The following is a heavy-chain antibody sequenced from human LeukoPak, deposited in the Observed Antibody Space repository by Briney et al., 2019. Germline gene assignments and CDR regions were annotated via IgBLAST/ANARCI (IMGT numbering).Heavy chain of an antibody. CDR1: GFTFSSYE. Sequence: GGALRLSCAASGFTFSSYEMNWVRQAPGKGLEWVSYISSSGNTIYYADSVKSRFTISRDNAKNSLYLQMNSLRDVDTAVYYCARTRAVWGQGTLVTVSS. D-gene: IGHD6-19*01. CDR2: ISSSGNTI. CDR3: ARTRAV. V-gene: IGHV3-48*03. J-gene: IGHJ1*01.